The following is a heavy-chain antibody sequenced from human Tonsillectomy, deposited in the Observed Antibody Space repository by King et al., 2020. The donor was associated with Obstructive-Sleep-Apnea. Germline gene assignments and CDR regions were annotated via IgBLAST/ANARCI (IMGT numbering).Heavy chain of an antibody. CDR3: ERVKNCGRDCYSRPGDSSQTFFDS. D-gene: IGHD2-21*02. CDR2: IYYGGTT. Sequence: QLQESGPGLVKASETLSLTCTVSGGSISSSSYYLGWIRQPPGKGLEWIGTIYYGGTTYYSPSLKSRVTMSVETSKNKFSLNLSSVTAADTAVYFCERVKNCGRDCYSRPGDSSQTFFDSWGQGILVSVSS. V-gene: IGHV4-39*07. CDR1: GGSISSSSYY. J-gene: IGHJ4*02.